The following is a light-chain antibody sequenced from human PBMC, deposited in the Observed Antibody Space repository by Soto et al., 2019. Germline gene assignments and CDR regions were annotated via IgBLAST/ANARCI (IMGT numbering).Light chain of an antibody. CDR2: DVS. CDR3: CSYAGSYTSDVV. V-gene: IGLV2-11*01. Sequence: QSALTQPRSVSGSPGQSVTISCTGTSSDVGGYNYVSWYQQHPGKAPKLMIYDVSKRPSGVPDRFSGSKSGNTASLTISGLQAEDEADYYCCSYAGSYTSDVVFGGGTKFSV. J-gene: IGLJ2*01. CDR1: SSDVGGYNY.